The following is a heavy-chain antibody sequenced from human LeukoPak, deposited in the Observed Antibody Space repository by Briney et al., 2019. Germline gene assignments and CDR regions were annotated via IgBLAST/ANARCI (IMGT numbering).Heavy chain of an antibody. Sequence: ASVKVSCKASGYTFTSYYMHRVRQAPGQGLEWMGIINPSGGSTSYAQKFQGRVTMTRDTSTSTVYMELSSLRSEDTAVYYCARAGDFWSGYSLPTSNWFDPWGQGTLVTVSS. CDR1: GYTFTSYY. D-gene: IGHD3-3*01. CDR2: INPSGGST. J-gene: IGHJ5*02. CDR3: ARAGDFWSGYSLPTSNWFDP. V-gene: IGHV1-46*01.